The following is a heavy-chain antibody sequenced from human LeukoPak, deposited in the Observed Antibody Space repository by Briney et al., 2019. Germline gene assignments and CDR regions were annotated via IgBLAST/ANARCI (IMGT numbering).Heavy chain of an antibody. CDR3: ARKITMVRGPLIKGYFDL. V-gene: IGHV3-23*01. Sequence: GESLRLSCSGSGFTFMNYVMAWVRQAPGKGLEWVSSIRLGGGLTHSADPVKGRFIISRDMNTLFLQMNNLRPEDTAMYYCARKITMVRGPLIKGYFDLWGRGTLVSVSS. CDR2: IRLGGGLT. CDR1: GFTFMNYV. J-gene: IGHJ2*01. D-gene: IGHD3-10*01.